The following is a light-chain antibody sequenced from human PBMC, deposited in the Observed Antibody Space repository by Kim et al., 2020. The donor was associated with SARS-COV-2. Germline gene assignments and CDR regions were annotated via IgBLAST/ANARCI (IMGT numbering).Light chain of an antibody. J-gene: IGLJ1*01. CDR1: SSDVGVYNY. V-gene: IGLV2-11*01. Sequence: GQSVTISCTGTSSDVGVYNYVSWYQQHPGKAPKLMIYDVSKRPSGVPDRFSGSKSGNTASLTISGLQAEDEADYYCCSYAGSYTNFFGTGTKVTVL. CDR3: CSYAGSYTNF. CDR2: DVS.